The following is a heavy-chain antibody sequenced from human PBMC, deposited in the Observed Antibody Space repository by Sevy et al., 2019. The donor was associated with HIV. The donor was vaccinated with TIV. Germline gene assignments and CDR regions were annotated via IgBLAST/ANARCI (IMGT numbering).Heavy chain of an antibody. V-gene: IGHV2-5*02. CDR2: TYWDDDQ. J-gene: IGHJ4*02. CDR1: GFSLSTSGVG. D-gene: IGHD2-15*01. CDR3: AGGVWFRDASGMTFDY. Sequence: SGPTLVKPTQTLTLTCVFSGFSLSTSGVGVGWIRQPPGKALEWLALTYWDDDQRYNPSLKSGFTISKDTSKHQVFLTMTNMDPVDTATYYCAGGVWFRDASGMTFDYWGQGTLVTVSS.